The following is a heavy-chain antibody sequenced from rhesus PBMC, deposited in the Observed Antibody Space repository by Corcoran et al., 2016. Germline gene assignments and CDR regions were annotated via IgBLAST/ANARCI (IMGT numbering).Heavy chain of an antibody. V-gene: IGHV3S5*01. D-gene: IGHD3-16*01. Sequence: EVQLVETGGGLVQPGGSLKLSCAASGFTFSSYGMSWVRQAPGKGLEWVSAINSGGGSTYYADSVQGRFTISRDNSKNTLSLQMNSLRAEDTAVYYCAKEIYSGSYYYFDYWGQGVLVTVSS. J-gene: IGHJ4*01. CDR3: AKEIYSGSYYYFDY. CDR1: GFTFSSYG. CDR2: INSGGGST.